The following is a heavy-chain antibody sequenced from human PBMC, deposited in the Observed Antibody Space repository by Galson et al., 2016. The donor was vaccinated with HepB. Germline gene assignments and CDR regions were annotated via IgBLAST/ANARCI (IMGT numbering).Heavy chain of an antibody. CDR3: AKSGQGERLVPFYPFDV. V-gene: IGHV3-23*01. CDR2: ISCRAGRT. CDR1: GLTLSSSA. J-gene: IGHJ3*01. Sequence: SLRLSCAVSGLTLSSSAVSWVRQAPGKGLEWVSTISCRAGRTFIADSVKGRFTISRDNSKNTLYLQMNSLSAEDTAVYYCAKSGQGERLVPFYPFDVWGQGTTVTVSS. D-gene: IGHD1-26*01.